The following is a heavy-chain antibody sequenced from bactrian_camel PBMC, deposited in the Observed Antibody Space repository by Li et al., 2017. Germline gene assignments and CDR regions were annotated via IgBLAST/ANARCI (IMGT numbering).Heavy chain of an antibody. V-gene: IGHV3S53*01. D-gene: IGHD3*01. Sequence: HVQLVESGGGSVQAGGSLNLSCAASGSTCSRYCMAWFRQAPGKEREGVAAIDSDGIASYADSVKGRFTVSRDNANNTVNLMMNSLKPEDTAVYYCAAGPVEHATMGRCEPYDYQYWGQGTQVTV. CDR2: IDSDGIA. CDR1: GSTCSRYC. CDR3: AAGPVEHATMGRCEPYDYQY. J-gene: IGHJ4*01.